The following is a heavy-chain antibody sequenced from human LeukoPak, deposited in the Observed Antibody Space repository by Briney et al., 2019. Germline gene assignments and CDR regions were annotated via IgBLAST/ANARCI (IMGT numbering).Heavy chain of an antibody. Sequence: GGSLRLSCAASGFTFDDYAVHWVRQAPGKGLEWVSGISWNSGTIGYADSVKGRFTISRDNAKNSLYLQMNSLRPEDTALYYCAKDITEGMRLGAFDIWGQGTMVTVSS. CDR2: ISWNSGTI. CDR1: GFTFDDYA. CDR3: AKDITEGMRLGAFDI. D-gene: IGHD3-16*01. J-gene: IGHJ3*02. V-gene: IGHV3-9*01.